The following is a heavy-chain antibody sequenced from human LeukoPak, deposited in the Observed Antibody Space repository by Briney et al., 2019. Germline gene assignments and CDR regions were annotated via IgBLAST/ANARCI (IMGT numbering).Heavy chain of an antibody. CDR3: ARVWCSSGGCFGWDY. J-gene: IGHJ4*02. Sequence: QTGGSLRLSCAASEFIFTGDWMSWVRQAPGKGLEWVANIKRDGSEKYYLDSVKGRFIISRDNAKNSLYLEMNSLRGEDTAVYYCARVWCSSGGCFGWDYWGQGTLVTVSS. CDR2: IKRDGSEK. V-gene: IGHV3-7*01. D-gene: IGHD2-15*01. CDR1: EFIFTGDW.